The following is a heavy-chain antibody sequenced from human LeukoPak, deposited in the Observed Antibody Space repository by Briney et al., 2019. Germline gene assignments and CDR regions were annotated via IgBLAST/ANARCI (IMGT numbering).Heavy chain of an antibody. Sequence: GESLKISCKGSGYSFTSYWIGWVRQMPGKGLEWMGIIYPGDSDTRYSPSFQGQVTISADKSISTAYLQWSSLKASDTAMYYCARRPASRMVRGQLVAFDIWGQGTMVTVSS. D-gene: IGHD3-10*01. V-gene: IGHV5-51*01. CDR1: GYSFTSYW. J-gene: IGHJ3*02. CDR2: IYPGDSDT. CDR3: ARRPASRMVRGQLVAFDI.